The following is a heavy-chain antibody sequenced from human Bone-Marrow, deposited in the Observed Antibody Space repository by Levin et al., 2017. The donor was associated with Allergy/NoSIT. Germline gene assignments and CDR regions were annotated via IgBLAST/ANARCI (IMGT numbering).Heavy chain of an antibody. CDR3: ARGRAPNYIWGSYRYWDY. CDR2: INHSGST. V-gene: IGHV4-34*01. CDR1: GGSFSGYY. D-gene: IGHD3-16*02. J-gene: IGHJ4*02. Sequence: SQTLSLTCAVYGGSFSGYYWSWIRQPPGKGLEWIGEINHSGSTNYNPSLKSRVTISVDTSKNQFSLKLSSVTAADTAVYYCARGRAPNYIWGSYRYWDYWGQGTLVTVSS.